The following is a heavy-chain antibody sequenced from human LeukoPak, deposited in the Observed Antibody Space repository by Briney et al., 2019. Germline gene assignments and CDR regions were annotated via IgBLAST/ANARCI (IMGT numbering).Heavy chain of an antibody. Sequence: SVKVSCKASGGTFSSYAISCVRQAPGQGLEWMGGIIPIFGTANYAQKFQGRVTITADKSTSTAYMELSSLRSEDTAVYYCARVAAADPYNWFDPWGQGTLVTVSS. D-gene: IGHD6-13*01. CDR3: ARVAAADPYNWFDP. V-gene: IGHV1-69*06. J-gene: IGHJ5*02. CDR1: GGTFSSYA. CDR2: IIPIFGTA.